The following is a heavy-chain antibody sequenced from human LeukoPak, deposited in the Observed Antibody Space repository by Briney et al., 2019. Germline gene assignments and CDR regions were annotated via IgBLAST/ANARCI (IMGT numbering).Heavy chain of an antibody. J-gene: IGHJ4*02. D-gene: IGHD1-26*01. CDR2: MNPNSGNT. V-gene: IGHV1-8*01. CDR3: ATIYPGAATGGNY. Sequence: ASVKVSCKASGYTFTIYDINWVRQATGQGLEWMGWMNPNSGNTGYAQKFQGRVTMTRNTSISTAYMELSSLRSEDTAVYYCATIYPGAATGGNYWGQGTLVTVSS. CDR1: GYTFTIYD.